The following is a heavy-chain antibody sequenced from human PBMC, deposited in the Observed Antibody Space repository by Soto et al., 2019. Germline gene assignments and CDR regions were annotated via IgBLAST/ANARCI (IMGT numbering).Heavy chain of an antibody. J-gene: IGHJ4*02. CDR3: ARGDRGYSYGQFDY. CDR1: GGSISSGGYY. CDR2: IYYSGST. D-gene: IGHD5-18*01. Sequence: QVQLQESGPGLVKPSQTLSLTCIVSGGSISSGGYYWSWIRQHPGKGLEWIGYIYYSGSTYYNPSLKSRVTRSVDTSKNQFSLKLSSVTAADTAVYYCARGDRGYSYGQFDYWGQGTLVTVSS. V-gene: IGHV4-31*03.